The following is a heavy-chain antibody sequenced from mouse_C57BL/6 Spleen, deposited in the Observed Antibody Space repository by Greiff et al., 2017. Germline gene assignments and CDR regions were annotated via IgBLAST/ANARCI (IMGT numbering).Heavy chain of an antibody. CDR3: ARHGSNYWYFDV. CDR1: GFTFSSYT. CDR2: ISGGGGNT. D-gene: IGHD2-5*01. Sequence: EVKVEESGGGLVKPGGSLKLSCAASGFTFSSYTMSWVRQTPEKRLEWVATISGGGGNTYYPDSVKGRFTISRDNAKNTLYLQMSSLRSEDTALYYCARHGSNYWYFDVWGTGTTVTVSS. V-gene: IGHV5-9*01. J-gene: IGHJ1*03.